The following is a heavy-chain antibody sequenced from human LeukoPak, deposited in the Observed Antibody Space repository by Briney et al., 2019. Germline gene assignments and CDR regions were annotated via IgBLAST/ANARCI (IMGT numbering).Heavy chain of an antibody. V-gene: IGHV3-7*01. CDR2: IKQDGSEK. CDR1: GFTFDSYW. J-gene: IGHJ4*02. CDR3: ATDRGWRTSGYYLYYFEY. Sequence: GGSLRLSCVASGFTFDSYWMNWIRQAPGKGLEWVANIKQDGSEKNYVDSVRGRYTISRDNTKNSLFLQMSSLRAEDTAVYYCATDRGWRTSGYYLYYFEYWGQGTLVTFSS. D-gene: IGHD3-3*01.